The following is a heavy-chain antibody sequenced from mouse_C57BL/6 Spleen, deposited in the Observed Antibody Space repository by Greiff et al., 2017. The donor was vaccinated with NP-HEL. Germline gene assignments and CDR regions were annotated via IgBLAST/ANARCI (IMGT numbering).Heavy chain of an antibody. CDR1: GFTFSSYA. V-gene: IGHV5-9-1*02. D-gene: IGHD2-5*01. Sequence: EVQGVESGEGLVKPGGSLKLSCAASGFTFSSYAMSWVRQTPEKRLEWVAYISSGGDYIYYADTVKGRFTISRDNARNTLYLQMSSLKSEDTAMYYCTRVTIVTSYYFDYWGQGTTLTVSS. CDR3: TRVTIVTSYYFDY. J-gene: IGHJ2*01. CDR2: ISSGGDYI.